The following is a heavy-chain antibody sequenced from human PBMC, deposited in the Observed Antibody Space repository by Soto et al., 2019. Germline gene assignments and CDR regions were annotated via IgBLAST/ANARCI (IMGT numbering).Heavy chain of an antibody. Sequence: EVQLVESGVGLIQPGGSLRLSCAASGFTVSSNYMSWVRQAPGKGLEWVSVIYSGGSTYYADSVKGRFTISRDNSKNTLYLQMNSLRAEDTAVYYCARENNYYYGMDVWGQGTTVTVSS. J-gene: IGHJ6*02. CDR1: GFTVSSNY. CDR3: ARENNYYYGMDV. V-gene: IGHV3-53*01. CDR2: IYSGGST.